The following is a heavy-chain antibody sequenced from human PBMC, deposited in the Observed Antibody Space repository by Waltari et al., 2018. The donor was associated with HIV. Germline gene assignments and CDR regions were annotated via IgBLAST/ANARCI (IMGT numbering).Heavy chain of an antibody. CDR2: IRGDGNTP. CDR3: ARGDLAV. J-gene: IGHJ6*02. CDR1: GLTFSDFW. V-gene: IGHV3-74*01. Sequence: EVQLVESGGGLIQPGGSLRLSCAASGLTFSDFWMHWVRQVPGQGLAWVSRIRGDGNTPGYADYVKGRFTISRDNAKKTMYLQMNSLRAEDTAVYYCARGDLAVWGQGTTVTVSS.